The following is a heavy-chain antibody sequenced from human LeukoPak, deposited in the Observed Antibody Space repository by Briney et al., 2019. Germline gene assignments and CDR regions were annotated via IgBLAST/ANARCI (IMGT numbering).Heavy chain of an antibody. V-gene: IGHV1-8*01. D-gene: IGHD3-3*01. CDR2: VNPNSGNT. CDR1: GYTFTSYD. J-gene: IGHJ3*02. Sequence: ASVKVSCKASGYTFTSYDINWVRQATGQGLEWMGWVNPNSGNTGYAQKFQGRVTMTRNTSISTAYMELSSLRSEDTAVYYCARVWELRFLEWLFIGYAFDIWGQGTMVTVSS. CDR3: ARVWELRFLEWLFIGYAFDI.